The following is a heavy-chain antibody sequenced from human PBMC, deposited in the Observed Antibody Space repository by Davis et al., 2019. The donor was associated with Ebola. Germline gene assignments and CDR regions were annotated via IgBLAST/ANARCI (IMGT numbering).Heavy chain of an antibody. V-gene: IGHV3-23*01. CDR2: ISARGSST. CDR1: GFTFSSYA. J-gene: IGHJ4*02. D-gene: IGHD3-22*01. CDR3: AQGGLIVMVTSFDY. Sequence: PGGSLRLSCAASGFTFSSYAMNWVRQAPGKGLEWVSVISARGSSTYYADSVKGRFTISRDNSKNTLYLQMNRLTGEDTAVYYCAQGGLIVMVTSFDYWGQGTLVTVSS.